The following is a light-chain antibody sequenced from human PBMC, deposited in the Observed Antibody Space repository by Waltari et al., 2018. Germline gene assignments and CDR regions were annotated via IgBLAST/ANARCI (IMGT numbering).Light chain of an antibody. CDR2: AAS. Sequence: DIQMTQSPPSLSASLGASVTITCRASQSISSYLNWYQQKPGVAPKLLIYAASSLRNGVPSRFSGSGSGTDFSLTISSLQPEDFATYYCQQSFSTPLTFGGGTKVEIK. CDR3: QQSFSTPLT. CDR1: QSISSY. J-gene: IGKJ4*01. V-gene: IGKV1-39*01.